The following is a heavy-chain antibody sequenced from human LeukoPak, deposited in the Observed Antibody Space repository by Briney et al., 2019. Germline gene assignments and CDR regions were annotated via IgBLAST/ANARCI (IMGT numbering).Heavy chain of an antibody. CDR2: IWYDGNNK. Sequence: GGSLRLSCAASVFAFSSYGMHWVRQAPGKGLEWVAVIWYDGNNKYYADSVKGRFTISRDNSQNTLYLQMNSLRAEDTAVYYCAKSAGNYIDYWGQGTLVTVSS. CDR3: AKSAGNYIDY. V-gene: IGHV3-33*06. J-gene: IGHJ4*02. CDR1: VFAFSSYG. D-gene: IGHD6-13*01.